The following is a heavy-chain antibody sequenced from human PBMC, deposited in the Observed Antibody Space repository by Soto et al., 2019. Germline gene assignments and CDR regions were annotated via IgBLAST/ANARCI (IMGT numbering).Heavy chain of an antibody. CDR3: ARDRRYCSGGSCYSCPFDY. CDR2: IKQDGSEK. Sequence: GGSLRLSCAASGFTFSSYWMSWVRQAPGKGLEWVANIKQDGSEKYYVDSVKGRFTISRDNAKNSLYLQMNSLRAEDTAVYYCARDRRYCSGGSCYSCPFDYWGQGTLVTVSS. D-gene: IGHD2-15*01. V-gene: IGHV3-7*01. CDR1: GFTFSSYW. J-gene: IGHJ4*02.